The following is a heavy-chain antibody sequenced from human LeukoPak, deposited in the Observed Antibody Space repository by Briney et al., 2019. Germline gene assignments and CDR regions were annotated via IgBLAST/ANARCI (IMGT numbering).Heavy chain of an antibody. CDR1: GGSIRTSSYY. CDR3: ARDDTASYYSWFGT. J-gene: IGHJ5*02. D-gene: IGHD1-26*01. CDR2: IHYSGST. Sequence: SEILSLTCIVSGGSIRTSSYYWGWIRQTPGKGLEWIGSIHYSGSTYYNPSLKSRVTISVESTQFSLNLMSVTPADTATYYCARDDTASYYSWFGTWGQGILVTVSS. V-gene: IGHV4-39*07.